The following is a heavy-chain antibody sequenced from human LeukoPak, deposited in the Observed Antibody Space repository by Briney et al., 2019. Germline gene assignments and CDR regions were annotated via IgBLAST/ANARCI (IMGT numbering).Heavy chain of an antibody. CDR3: TRGTGAPVDHFDY. D-gene: IGHD1-14*01. V-gene: IGHV3-7*01. Sequence: GGSLRLSCAASGFTFSSYWMSWVRQAPGKGLEWVANIKQDGSEKYYVDSVKGRFTISRDNAKNSLYLQMSSLRAEDTAVYYCTRGTGAPVDHFDYWGQGTLVTVSS. CDR2: IKQDGSEK. J-gene: IGHJ4*02. CDR1: GFTFSSYW.